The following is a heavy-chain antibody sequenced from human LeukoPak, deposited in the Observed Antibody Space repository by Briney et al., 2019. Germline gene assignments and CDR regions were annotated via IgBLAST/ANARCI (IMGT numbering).Heavy chain of an antibody. V-gene: IGHV4-39*01. Sequence: SETLSLTCTVSGGSISSGSYYWGWIRQPPGKGLEWIGSIYYSGSTYYNPSLKSRVTISVDTSKNQFSLKLSSVTAADTAVYYCARHSTVVTSFDYWGQGTPVTVSS. CDR2: IYYSGST. D-gene: IGHD4-23*01. CDR3: ARHSTVVTSFDY. CDR1: GGSISSGSYY. J-gene: IGHJ4*02.